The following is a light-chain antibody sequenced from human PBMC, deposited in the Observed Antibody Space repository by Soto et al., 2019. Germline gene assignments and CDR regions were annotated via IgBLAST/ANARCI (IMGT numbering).Light chain of an antibody. CDR1: QSVGSS. J-gene: IGKJ5*01. CDR3: QQYGNSPIT. V-gene: IGKV3-11*01. Sequence: EIVLTQSPATLSLSPGERATLSCMASQSVGSSLAWYQQKPGQAPRLLIYDASNRATGIPARFSGSGSGTDFTLTISRLEPEDFAVYYCQQYGNSPITFGQGTRLEIK. CDR2: DAS.